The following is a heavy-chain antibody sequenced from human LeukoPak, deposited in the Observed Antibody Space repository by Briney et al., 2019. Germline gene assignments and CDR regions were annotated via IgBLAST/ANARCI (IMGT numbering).Heavy chain of an antibody. J-gene: IGHJ4*02. CDR3: ARSSRGGSSTSLDY. V-gene: IGHV1-2*02. CDR2: INPNSGGT. D-gene: IGHD2-2*01. Sequence: ASVKVSCKASGYTFTGYYMHWVRQAPGQGLEWMGWINPNSGGTNYAQKFQGRVTMTRDTSISTAYMELSRLRPDDTAVYYCARSSRGGSSTSLDYWGQGTLVTVSS. CDR1: GYTFTGYY.